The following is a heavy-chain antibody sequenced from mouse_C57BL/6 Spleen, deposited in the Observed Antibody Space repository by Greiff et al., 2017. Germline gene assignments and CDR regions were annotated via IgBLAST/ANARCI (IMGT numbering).Heavy chain of an antibody. CDR3: ARDGY. J-gene: IGHJ3*02. Sequence: QVQLKQPGAELVMPGASVKLSCKASGYTFTSYWMHWVKQRPGQGLEWIGEIDPSDSYTNYNQKFKGKSTLTVDKSSSTAYMHLSSLTSEDSAVYYCARDGYWGQGTLVTVAA. CDR1: GYTFTSYW. V-gene: IGHV1-69*01. CDR2: IDPSDSYT.